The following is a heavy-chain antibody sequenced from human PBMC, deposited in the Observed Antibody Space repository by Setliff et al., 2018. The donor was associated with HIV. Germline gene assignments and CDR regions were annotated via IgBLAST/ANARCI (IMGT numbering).Heavy chain of an antibody. J-gene: IGHJ2*01. CDR3: ARKEVIGPRRLYYYLDL. CDR1: GGAISSSYYY. CDR2: ISYTGKS. Sequence: PSETLSLTCTVSGGAISSSYYYWGWIRQPPGKGLQWIGSISYTGKSYYNPALKRRVTVSVDTSKNQFSLTLTSVTAADAAVYYCARKEVIGPRRLYYYLDLWGRGTLVTVSS. D-gene: IGHD6-6*01. V-gene: IGHV4-39*07.